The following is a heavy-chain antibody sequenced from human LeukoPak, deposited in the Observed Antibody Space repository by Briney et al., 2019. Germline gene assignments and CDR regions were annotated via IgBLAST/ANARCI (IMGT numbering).Heavy chain of an antibody. CDR2: ISVSGNT. CDR1: GFTLSSYA. Sequence: GGSLRLACAASGFTLSSYAMGWVRQGPEKGLEWVSAISVSGNTYHADSVKGRFTISRDSSKNTLYLQMNSLRAGDAAVYYCAKAPVTTCSGAYCYPFDYWSQGTLVTVSS. CDR3: AKAPVTTCSGAYCYPFDY. V-gene: IGHV3-23*01. J-gene: IGHJ4*02. D-gene: IGHD2-15*01.